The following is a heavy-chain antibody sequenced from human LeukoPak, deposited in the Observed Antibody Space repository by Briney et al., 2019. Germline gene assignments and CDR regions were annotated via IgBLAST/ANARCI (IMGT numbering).Heavy chain of an antibody. J-gene: IGHJ1*01. Sequence: GESPKISCAASGFTFSTYSMNWVRQAPGKGLEWVPSISSSGSYIYYADSVKDRFTISRDNAKNSLYLQMNSLRGEDTAVYYCARDWGEIVATILDFRGPGNLVTVSS. D-gene: IGHD5-12*01. CDR3: ARDWGEIVATILDF. CDR2: ISSSGSYI. V-gene: IGHV3-21*01. CDR1: GFTFSTYS.